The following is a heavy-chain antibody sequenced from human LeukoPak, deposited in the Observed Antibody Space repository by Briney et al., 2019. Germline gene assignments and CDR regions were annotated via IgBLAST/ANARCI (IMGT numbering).Heavy chain of an antibody. CDR3: AIYYYGSGSYREYDY. V-gene: IGHV4-39*01. CDR2: IYYSGST. D-gene: IGHD3-10*01. J-gene: IGHJ4*02. Sequence: SETLSLTCTVSGGSISSSSYYWGWIRQPPGKGLEWIGSIYYSGSTYYNPSLKSRVTISVDTSKNQFSLELSSVTAADTAVYYCAIYYYGSGSYREYDYWGQGTLVTVSS. CDR1: GGSISSSSYY.